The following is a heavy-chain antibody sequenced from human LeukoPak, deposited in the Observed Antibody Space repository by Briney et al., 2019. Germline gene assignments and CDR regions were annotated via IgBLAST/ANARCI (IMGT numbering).Heavy chain of an antibody. CDR2: INPSGGST. D-gene: IGHD3-3*01. Sequence: ASVKVSCKASGYTFTGYYMHWVRQAPGQGLEWMGIINPSGGSTSYAQKFQGRVTMTRDMSTSTVYMELSSLRSEDTAVYYRARDPTRYTIFGVVTPFDYWGQGILVTVSS. CDR1: GYTFTGYY. CDR3: ARDPTRYTIFGVVTPFDY. V-gene: IGHV1-46*01. J-gene: IGHJ4*02.